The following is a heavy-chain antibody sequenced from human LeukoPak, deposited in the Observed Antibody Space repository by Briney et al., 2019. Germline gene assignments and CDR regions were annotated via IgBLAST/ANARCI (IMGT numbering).Heavy chain of an antibody. CDR2: ISAYNGNT. CDR3: AKGGGSGVPTSEADY. V-gene: IGHV1-18*01. Sequence: ASVKVSCKASGYTFTSYGISWVRQAPGQGLEWMGWISAYNGNTNYARKLQGRVTLTIDTSTSTAYMELRSLGSDDTAVYYCAKGGGSGVPTSEADYWGQGTLVTVSS. J-gene: IGHJ4*02. CDR1: GYTFTSYG. D-gene: IGHD2-15*01.